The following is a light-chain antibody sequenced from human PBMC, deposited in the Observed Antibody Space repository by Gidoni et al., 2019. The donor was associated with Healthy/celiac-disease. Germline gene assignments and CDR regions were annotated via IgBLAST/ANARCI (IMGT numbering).Light chain of an antibody. Sequence: EIVLTQSPGTLSVSPGERATLSCRASQSVSSSYLAWYQEKPGQAPRLLIYGASSRATGIPDRFSGSGSGTDFTLTISRLEPEDFAEYYCQQYGSSPYTFXXXTKLEIK. CDR1: QSVSSSY. CDR2: GAS. V-gene: IGKV3-20*01. J-gene: IGKJ2*01. CDR3: QQYGSSPYT.